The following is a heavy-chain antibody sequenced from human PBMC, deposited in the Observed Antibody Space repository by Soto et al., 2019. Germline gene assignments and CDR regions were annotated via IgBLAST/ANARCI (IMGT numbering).Heavy chain of an antibody. Sequence: QVQLVQSGAEVKKPGASVKVSCKASGYTFTRYAMHWVRQAPGQRREWMGWMNAGNGNTKYSQKMQGRGTITRDTSTNTAYIELTIQRSTDTAVHYYASSFTGQEAIGNWGQGTLVTV. CDR2: MNAGNGNT. CDR1: GYTFTRYA. CDR3: ASSFTGQEAIGN. D-gene: IGHD2-2*02. V-gene: IGHV1-3*01. J-gene: IGHJ4*02.